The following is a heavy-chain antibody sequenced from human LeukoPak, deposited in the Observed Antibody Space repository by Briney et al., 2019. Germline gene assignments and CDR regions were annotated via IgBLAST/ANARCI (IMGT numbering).Heavy chain of an antibody. V-gene: IGHV3-23*01. Sequence: GGSLRLSCAASGFSFDDYGMSWVRQAPGRGLEWVSSISGSGSNTYYADSVKGRFTISRDNSMNTLYLQMSSLGAEDTAVYYCAKDFLVPDPWGQGTLVTVSS. CDR3: AKDFLVPDP. D-gene: IGHD2-2*01. CDR1: GFSFDDYG. J-gene: IGHJ5*02. CDR2: ISGSGSNT.